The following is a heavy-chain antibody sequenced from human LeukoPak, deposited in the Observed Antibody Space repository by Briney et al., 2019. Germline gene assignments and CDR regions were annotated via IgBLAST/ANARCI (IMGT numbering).Heavy chain of an antibody. J-gene: IGHJ4*02. CDR1: GFRFSSHG. CDR2: IWYDGSNP. CDR3: ARFVGSDYTGSFDL. D-gene: IGHD3-10*01. Sequence: PGTSLRLSCAGSGFRFSSHGMHWVRQAPGKGLEWLGYIWYDGSNPGYVDPVKGRFTISRDNSKNTVYLQMNSLRAEDTAVYHCARFVGSDYTGSFDLWGQGTPVTVSS. V-gene: IGHV3-33*01.